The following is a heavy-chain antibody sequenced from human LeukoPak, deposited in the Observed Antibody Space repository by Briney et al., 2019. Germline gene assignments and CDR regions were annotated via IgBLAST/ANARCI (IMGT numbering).Heavy chain of an antibody. CDR3: ARGGYGSHYYYYYYMDV. Sequence: GGSLRLSCAASGFTVSSNYMSWVRQAPGKGLEWVSVIYSGGSTNYADSVKGRFTISRDNAKNTLYLQMNGLRAEDTAVYYCARGGYGSHYYYYYYMDVWGKGTTVTVSS. D-gene: IGHD5-18*01. J-gene: IGHJ6*03. CDR2: IYSGGST. CDR1: GFTVSSNY. V-gene: IGHV3-53*01.